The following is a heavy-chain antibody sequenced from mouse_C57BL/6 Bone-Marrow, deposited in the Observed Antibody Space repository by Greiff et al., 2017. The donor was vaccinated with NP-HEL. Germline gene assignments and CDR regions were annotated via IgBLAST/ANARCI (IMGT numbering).Heavy chain of an antibody. CDR1: GYTFTSYG. CDR2: IYPRSGNT. Sequence: VQLQQSGAELARPGASVKLSCKASGYTFTSYGISWVKQRTGQGLEWIGEIYPRSGNTYYNEKFKGKATITADTSSNTAYLQLSSLTSEDTAVYYCTTGGSSGYWGQGTTLTVSS. D-gene: IGHD1-1*01. CDR3: TTGGSSGY. V-gene: IGHV1-81*01. J-gene: IGHJ2*01.